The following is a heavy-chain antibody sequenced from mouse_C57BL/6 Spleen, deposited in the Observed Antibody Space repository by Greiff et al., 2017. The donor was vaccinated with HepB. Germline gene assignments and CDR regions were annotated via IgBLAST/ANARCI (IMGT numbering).Heavy chain of an antibody. D-gene: IGHD2-12*01. CDR2: ISSGGDYI. CDR1: GFTFSSYA. V-gene: IGHV5-9-1*02. J-gene: IGHJ4*01. CDR3: TRGSLGVYDVYAMDY. Sequence: EVQRVESGEGLVKPGGSLKLSCAASGFTFSSYAMSWVRQTPEKRLEWVAYISSGGDYIYYADTVKGRFTISRDNARNTLYLQMSSLKSEDTAMYYCTRGSLGVYDVYAMDYWGQGTSVTVSS.